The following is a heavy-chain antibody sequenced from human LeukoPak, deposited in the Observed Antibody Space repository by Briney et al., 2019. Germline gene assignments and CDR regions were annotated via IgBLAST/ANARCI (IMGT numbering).Heavy chain of an antibody. Sequence: GGSLRLSCATSGFSFSSTFLNWVRQAPGKGLQYVSSIDTTHYTYYAGSVKGRFTISRDNAKNSLYLQMNNLKAEDTSVYYCTTESSGALDYWGQGTLVTVSS. CDR2: IDTTHYT. D-gene: IGHD1-26*01. V-gene: IGHV3-21*01. CDR1: GFSFSSTF. CDR3: TTESSGALDY. J-gene: IGHJ4*02.